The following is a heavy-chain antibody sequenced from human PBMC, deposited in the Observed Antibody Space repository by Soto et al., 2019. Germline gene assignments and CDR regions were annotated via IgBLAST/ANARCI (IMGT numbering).Heavy chain of an antibody. J-gene: IGHJ4*02. CDR2: IIPIFGTA. D-gene: IGHD3-3*01. CDR1: GGTFSSYA. V-gene: IGHV1-69*13. CDR3: ARGPTIFGVDQTHFDY. Sequence: SVKVSCKASGGTFSSYAISWVRQAPGQGLEWMGGIIPIFGTANYAQKFQGRVTITADESTSTAYMELSSLRSEDTAVYYCARGPTIFGVDQTHFDYWGQGTLVTVSS.